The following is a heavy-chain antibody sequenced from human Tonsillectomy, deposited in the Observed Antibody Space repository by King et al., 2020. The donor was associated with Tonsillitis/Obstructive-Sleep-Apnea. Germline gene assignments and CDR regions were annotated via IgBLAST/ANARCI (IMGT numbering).Heavy chain of an antibody. CDR1: GFTFGCYG. CDR2: ISYYGSNK. V-gene: IGHV3-30*18. J-gene: IGHJ4*02. D-gene: IGHD6-19*01. Sequence: QLVQSGGGVVQPGRSLRLSCVASGFTFGCYGMHGVRQAPGNGLEGVAVISYYGSNKYYADSVKGRFTISRDNSKNTLYLQMNSLRAEDTAVYYCAKEDDSSGWNYFDSWGQGTQVTVSS. CDR3: AKEDDSSGWNYFDS.